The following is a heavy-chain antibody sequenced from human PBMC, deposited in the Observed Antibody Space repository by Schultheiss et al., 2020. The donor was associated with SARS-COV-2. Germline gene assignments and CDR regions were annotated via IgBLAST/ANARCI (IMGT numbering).Heavy chain of an antibody. V-gene: IGHV3-30*04. Sequence: GGSLRLSCAASGFTFSSYAMHWVRQAPGKGLEWVAVMSYDGSNEYYVDSVKGRFTISRDNAKNSLYLQMNSLRAEDTAVYYCARDQVFGVVAYYYYYYGMDVWGQGTTVTVSS. CDR3: ARDQVFGVVAYYYYYYGMDV. J-gene: IGHJ6*02. CDR1: GFTFSSYA. D-gene: IGHD3-3*01. CDR2: MSYDGSNE.